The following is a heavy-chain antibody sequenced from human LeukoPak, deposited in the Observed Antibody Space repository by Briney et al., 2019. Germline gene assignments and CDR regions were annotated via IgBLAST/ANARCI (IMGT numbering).Heavy chain of an antibody. D-gene: IGHD3-22*01. V-gene: IGHV3-11*01. CDR2: ISSSGGTI. CDR1: GFTFSDYY. Sequence: GGSLRLSCAASGFTFSDYYMSWIRQAPGKGLEWVSYISSSGGTIYYADSVKGRFTISRDNAKNSLYLQMNSLRAEDTAVYYCASAVSGYSFDFWGQGTLVTVSS. J-gene: IGHJ4*02. CDR3: ASAVSGYSFDF.